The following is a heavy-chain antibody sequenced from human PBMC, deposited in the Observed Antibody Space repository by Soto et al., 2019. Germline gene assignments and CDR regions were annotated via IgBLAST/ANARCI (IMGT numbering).Heavy chain of an antibody. V-gene: IGHV5-51*01. D-gene: IGHD5-18*01. CDR2: IYPGDSDT. J-gene: IGHJ4*02. CDR1: GYSFTTYW. CDR3: TRGLSTAIVWDY. Sequence: PGESLKISCKASGYSFTTYWIGWVRQMPGKGLEWMGIIYPGDSDTRYSPSFQGRVTIPADKSISTAYLQWSSLQASDTAMYYCTRGLSTAIVWDYWGQGTLVTVSS.